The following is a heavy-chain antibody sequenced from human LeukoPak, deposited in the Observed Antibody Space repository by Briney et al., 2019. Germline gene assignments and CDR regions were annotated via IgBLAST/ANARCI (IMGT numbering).Heavy chain of an antibody. CDR2: INPNSGGT. V-gene: IGHV1-2*06. CDR1: GYTFTGYY. D-gene: IGHD3-10*01. J-gene: IGHJ5*02. Sequence: ASVKVSCKASGYTFTGYYLHWVRQAPGQGREWMGRINPNSGGTNYAQKFQGRVTMTTDTSISTAYMELNRLTSDDTAVYYCAREPMVRDFNWFDPWGQGTLVTVSS. CDR3: AREPMVRDFNWFDP.